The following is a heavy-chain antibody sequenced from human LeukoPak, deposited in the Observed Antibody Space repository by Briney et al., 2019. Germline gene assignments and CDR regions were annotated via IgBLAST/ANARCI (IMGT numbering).Heavy chain of an antibody. CDR1: GYTFTGYY. D-gene: IGHD6-19*01. Sequence: AXVKVSCKASGYTFTGYYMHWVRQAPGQGLEWMGRINPDSGGTNYAQKFQGRVTMTRDTSISTAYMELSRLRSDDTAVYYCARDNPHSGWSENTNYWGQGTLVTVSS. CDR2: INPDSGGT. CDR3: ARDNPHSGWSENTNY. V-gene: IGHV1-2*06. J-gene: IGHJ4*02.